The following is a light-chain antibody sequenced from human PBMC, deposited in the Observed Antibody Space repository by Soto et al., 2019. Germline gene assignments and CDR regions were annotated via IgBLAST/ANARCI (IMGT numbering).Light chain of an antibody. J-gene: IGLJ3*02. V-gene: IGLV3-27*01. Sequence: SYELTQPSSVSVSPGQTARITCSGDVLAKKYARWFQQKPGQAPVLVIYEDSERPSGIPERFSGSSSGTTVTLTISGAQVEDEADYYSYSAADNNRVFGGGTKLSVL. CDR3: YSAADNNRV. CDR2: EDS. CDR1: VLAKKY.